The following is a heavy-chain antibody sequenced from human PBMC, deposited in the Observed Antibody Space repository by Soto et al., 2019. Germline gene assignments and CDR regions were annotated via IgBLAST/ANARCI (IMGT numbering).Heavy chain of an antibody. V-gene: IGHV1-69*02. CDR2: IIPILGIA. D-gene: IGHD5-12*01. Sequence: QVQLVQSGAEVKKPGSSVKVSCKASGGTFSSYTISWVRQAPGQGLEWMGRIIPILGIANYAQKFQGRVTITADKSTSTAYMELSSLRSGDTAVYYCARGSVATIQVTGFDYWGQGTLVTVSS. CDR3: ARGSVATIQVTGFDY. CDR1: GGTFSSYT. J-gene: IGHJ4*02.